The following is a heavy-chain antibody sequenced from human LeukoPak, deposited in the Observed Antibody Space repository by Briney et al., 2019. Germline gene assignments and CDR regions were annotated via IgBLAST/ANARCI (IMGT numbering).Heavy chain of an antibody. CDR1: GGTFSSYV. Sequence: ASVKVSCKASGGTFSSYVISWVRQAPGQGLEWMGGIIPIFGTANYAQKFQGRVTITADESTSTAYMELSSLRSEDTAVYYCASRLERYCSGGSCCPGDYWGQGTLVTVSS. CDR2: IIPIFGTA. V-gene: IGHV1-69*13. D-gene: IGHD2-15*01. J-gene: IGHJ4*02. CDR3: ASRLERYCSGGSCCPGDY.